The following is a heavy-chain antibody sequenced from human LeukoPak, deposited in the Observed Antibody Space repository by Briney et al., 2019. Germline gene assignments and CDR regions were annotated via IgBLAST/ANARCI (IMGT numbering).Heavy chain of an antibody. CDR1: GFTFGSYD. CDR2: ISGSGGST. Sequence: GGSLRLSCAASGFTFGSYDMSWVRQAPGKGLEWVSAISGSGGSTYYADVVKGRFTISRDNAKNSLYLQMNSLRAEDTAVYYCARHSSGWLAYFDYWGQGTLVTVSS. J-gene: IGHJ4*02. CDR3: ARHSSGWLAYFDY. D-gene: IGHD6-19*01. V-gene: IGHV3-23*01.